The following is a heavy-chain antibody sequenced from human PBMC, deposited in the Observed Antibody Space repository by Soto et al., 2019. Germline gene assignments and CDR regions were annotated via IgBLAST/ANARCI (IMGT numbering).Heavy chain of an antibody. CDR1: GGSISSGGYY. Sequence: SETLSLTCTVSGGSISSGGYYWSWIRQHPGKGLEWIGYIYYSGSTYYNPSLKSRVTISVDTSKNQFSLKLSSVTAADTAVYYCARDYYDSSGYYYWFDPWGQGTLVTVSS. D-gene: IGHD3-22*01. CDR2: IYYSGST. J-gene: IGHJ5*02. V-gene: IGHV4-31*03. CDR3: ARDYYDSSGYYYWFDP.